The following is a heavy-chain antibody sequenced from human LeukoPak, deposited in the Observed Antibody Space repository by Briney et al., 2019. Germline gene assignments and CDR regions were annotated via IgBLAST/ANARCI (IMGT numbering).Heavy chain of an antibody. J-gene: IGHJ4*02. CDR1: GFTFSSYG. CDR3: AKDFRSSVFDY. D-gene: IGHD6-13*01. V-gene: IGHV3-30*18. CDR2: ISYDGSNK. Sequence: GGSLRLSCAASGFTFSSYGMHWVRRAPGKGLEWVAVISYDGSNKYYADSVKGRFTISRDNSKNTLYLQMNSLRAEDTAVYYCAKDFRSSVFDYWGQGTLVTVSS.